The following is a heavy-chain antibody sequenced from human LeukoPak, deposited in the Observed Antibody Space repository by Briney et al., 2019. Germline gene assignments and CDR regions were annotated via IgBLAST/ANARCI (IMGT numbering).Heavy chain of an antibody. D-gene: IGHD7-27*01. J-gene: IGHJ4*02. CDR1: GYSFTNDW. CDR2: IYPGDSDA. CDR3: ARTNWGALDY. Sequence: GESLKISCKGFGYSFTNDWIGWGRQMPGKGMEWMGIIYPGDSDAKYSPSFQGQVTMSVDKSITTAYLQWSSLKASDTAMYYCARTNWGALDYWGQGTLVTVSS. V-gene: IGHV5-51*01.